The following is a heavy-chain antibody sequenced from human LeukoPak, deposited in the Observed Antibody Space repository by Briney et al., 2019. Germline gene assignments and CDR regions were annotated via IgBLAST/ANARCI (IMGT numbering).Heavy chain of an antibody. CDR2: IVVGSGNT. V-gene: IGHV1-58*02. CDR1: GFTFTSSA. CDR3: AREVVAVVAAIRRGFDY. J-gene: IGHJ4*02. Sequence: ASVKVSCKASGFTFTSSAMQWVRQARGQRLEWIGWIVVGSGNTNYAQKFQERVTITRDMSTSTAYMELSSLRSEDTAVYYCAREVVAVVAAIRRGFDYWGQGTLVTVSS. D-gene: IGHD2-15*01.